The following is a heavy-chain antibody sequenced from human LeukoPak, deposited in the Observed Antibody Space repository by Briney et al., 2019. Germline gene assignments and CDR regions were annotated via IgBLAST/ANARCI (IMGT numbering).Heavy chain of an antibody. D-gene: IGHD1-26*01. CDR1: GYSISSGYY. CDR2: SGST. Sequence: SETLSLTCTVSGYSISSGYYWGWIRQPPGKGLEWIGSGSTYYNPSLKSRVTISVDTSKNQFSLKLSSVTAADTAVYYCARVTSGSLDYWGQGTLVTVSS. CDR3: ARVTSGSLDY. J-gene: IGHJ4*02. V-gene: IGHV4-38-2*02.